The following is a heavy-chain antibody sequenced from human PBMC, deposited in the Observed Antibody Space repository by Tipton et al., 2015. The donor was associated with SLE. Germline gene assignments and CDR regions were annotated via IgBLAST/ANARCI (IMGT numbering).Heavy chain of an antibody. V-gene: IGHV3-7*01. CDR2: INQDGSEK. D-gene: IGHD4-11*01. CDR1: GFTFSTYW. J-gene: IGHJ6*02. CDR3: ARGDHYSEPAMDV. Sequence: GSLRLSCAVSGFTFSTYWMNWVRQAPGKGLEWVANINQDGSEKYYVDSVKGRFSISRDNAKKSLYMQMNNVRAEDTAVYYCARGDHYSEPAMDVWGQGTTVTVSS.